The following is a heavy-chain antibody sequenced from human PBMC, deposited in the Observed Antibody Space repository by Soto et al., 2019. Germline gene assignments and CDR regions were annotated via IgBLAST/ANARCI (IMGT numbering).Heavy chain of an antibody. CDR3: ARGGYCSGGSCYSRQAFGI. V-gene: IGHV1-69*02. D-gene: IGHD2-15*01. CDR2: IIPILGIA. Sequence: QVQLVQSGAEVKKPGSSVKVSCKASGGTFSSYTISWVRQAPGQGLEWIGRIIPILGIANYAQKFQGRVTILAYKATRTAYMELCSLTSEVTAVHYCARGGYCSGGSCYSRQAFGIWGQGTMVTVSS. J-gene: IGHJ3*02. CDR1: GGTFSSYT.